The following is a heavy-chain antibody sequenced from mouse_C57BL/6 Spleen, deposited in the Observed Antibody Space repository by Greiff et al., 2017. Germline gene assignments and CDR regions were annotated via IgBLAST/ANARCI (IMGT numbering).Heavy chain of an antibody. J-gene: IGHJ1*03. CDR2: ISYDGSN. CDR3: AREWNYYYGSSLWYFDV. CDR1: GYSITSGYY. V-gene: IGHV3-6*01. D-gene: IGHD1-1*01. Sequence: EVKLMESGPGLVKPSQSLSLTCSVTGYSITSGYYWNWIRQFPGNILEWMGYISYDGSNNYNPSLKNRISITRDTSKNQFFLKLNSVTTQDTATYYCAREWNYYYGSSLWYFDVWGTGTTVTVSS.